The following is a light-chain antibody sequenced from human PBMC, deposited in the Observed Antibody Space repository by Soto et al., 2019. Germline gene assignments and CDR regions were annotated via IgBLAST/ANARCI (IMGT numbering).Light chain of an antibody. J-gene: IGKJ4*01. CDR3: QQYYSTPLT. Sequence: DFVMTQSRDALTVSPGEMATINCKSIQSVLWSNNKNYLAWYQQKPGQSPKLLIYWASTRESGVPDRFSGSGSGTDFTLTISSLQAEDVAVYYCQQYYSTPLTFGGGTKVDIK. CDR1: QSVLWSNNKNY. V-gene: IGKV4-1*01. CDR2: WAS.